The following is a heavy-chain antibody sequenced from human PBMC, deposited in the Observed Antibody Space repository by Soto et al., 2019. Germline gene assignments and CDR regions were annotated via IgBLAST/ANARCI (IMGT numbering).Heavy chain of an antibody. V-gene: IGHV4-34*01. Sequence: QVHLQQWGAGLLKPSETLSLTCAVYGGSFSGYYWSWIRQPPGKGLEWVGEINHSGSTNYNPSLKSRVTISVDTSKNQVSLKLISVTAADTAVYYCARPRIAVADFEYYDSYGMDVWGQGTTVTVSS. D-gene: IGHD6-19*01. CDR3: ARPRIAVADFEYYDSYGMDV. J-gene: IGHJ6*02. CDR2: INHSGST. CDR1: GGSFSGYY.